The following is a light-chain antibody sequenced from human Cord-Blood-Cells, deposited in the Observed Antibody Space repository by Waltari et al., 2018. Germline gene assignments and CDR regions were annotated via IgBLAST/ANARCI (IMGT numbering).Light chain of an antibody. V-gene: IGKV1-5*03. CDR2: KAS. CDR3: QQYNSYSPYS. CDR1: QSISSR. Sequence: IKLTPYPSTPPASAGERVAITSRPRQSISSRLAWYQQKPGKAPKLLIYKASSLERGVPSRISGSGSWTEFTLTISSLQPDDFATYYCQQYNSYSPYSFGQGTKLEIK. J-gene: IGKJ2*03.